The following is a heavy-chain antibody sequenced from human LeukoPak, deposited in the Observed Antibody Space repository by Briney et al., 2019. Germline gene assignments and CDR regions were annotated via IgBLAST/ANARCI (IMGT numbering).Heavy chain of an antibody. CDR1: GGSIGGYY. D-gene: IGHD3-10*01. V-gene: IGHV4-59*08. J-gene: IGHJ4*02. Sequence: SETLSLTRTVSGGSIGGYYWSWIRQSPGKGLEWIAYIYNSGSTNYNPSLQSRVTISVDTSKNQFSLNLSSVTAADTAVYYCARYGSGTYPRFDYWGQGTLVTVSS. CDR3: ARYGSGTYPRFDY. CDR2: IYNSGST.